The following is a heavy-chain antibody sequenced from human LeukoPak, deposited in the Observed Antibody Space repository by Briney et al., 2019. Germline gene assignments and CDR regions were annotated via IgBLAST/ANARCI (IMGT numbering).Heavy chain of an antibody. D-gene: IGHD6-19*01. CDR2: IYSGGST. V-gene: IGHV3-53*01. CDR3: ARDSDSSGYYRYFDY. J-gene: IGHJ4*02. Sequence: GGSLRLSCAASGFIVSISYMSWVRQAPGKGLEWVSVIYSGGSTYYADSVKGRFTISRDNSKNTLYLQMNSLRAEDTAVYYCARDSDSSGYYRYFDYWGQGSLVTVSS. CDR1: GFIVSISY.